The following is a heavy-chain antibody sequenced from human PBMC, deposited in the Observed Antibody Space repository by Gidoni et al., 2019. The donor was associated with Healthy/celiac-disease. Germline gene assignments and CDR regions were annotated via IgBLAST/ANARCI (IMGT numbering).Heavy chain of an antibody. Sequence: QVQLQESGPGLAKTSETLSLTCAVSGYPISSGYYWGWIRQPPGKWLEWIGSIYHSGSPYYNPSLKSRVPISVDTSKTQFSLKLSSVTAADTAVYYCARHERRGDYRSGLDYWGQGTLVTVSS. J-gene: IGHJ4*02. CDR1: GYPISSGYY. CDR3: ARHERRGDYRSGLDY. V-gene: IGHV4-38-2*01. D-gene: IGHD4-17*01. CDR2: IYHSGSP.